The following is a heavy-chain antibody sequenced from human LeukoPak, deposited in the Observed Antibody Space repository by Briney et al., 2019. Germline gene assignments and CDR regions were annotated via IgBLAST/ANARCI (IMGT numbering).Heavy chain of an antibody. V-gene: IGHV4-59*01. D-gene: IGHD4-17*01. CDR1: GGSISSYY. Sequence: SETLSLTCTVSGGSISSYYWSWIRQPPGKGLEWIGYICYSGSTNYNPSLKSRVTISVDTSKNQFSLKLSSVTAADTAVYYCARDNGDYFDYWGQGILVTVSS. CDR3: ARDNGDYFDY. CDR2: ICYSGST. J-gene: IGHJ4*02.